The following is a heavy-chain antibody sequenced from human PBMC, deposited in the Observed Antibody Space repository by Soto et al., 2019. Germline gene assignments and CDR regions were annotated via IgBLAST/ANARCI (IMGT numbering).Heavy chain of an antibody. CDR1: GFTFSRYW. CDR2: INSDGSYT. J-gene: IGHJ4*02. CDR3: ARCMPAAGHPLPDY. V-gene: IGHV3-74*01. Sequence: EVQLVESGGGLVQPGGSLRLSCAASGFTFSRYWMHWVRQAPGKGLVWVSRINSDGSYTNYADSVKGRFTISRDNAKNTLYLQMNSLRAEDTAVYYCARCMPAAGHPLPDYWGQGTLVTVPS. D-gene: IGHD6-13*01.